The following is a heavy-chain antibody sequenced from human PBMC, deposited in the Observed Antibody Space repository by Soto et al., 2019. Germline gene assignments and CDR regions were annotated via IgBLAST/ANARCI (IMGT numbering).Heavy chain of an antibody. CDR1: GFSFSSYA. Sequence: VQLFQSGGGQVQPGGSLRLSCAASGFSFSSYAVGWVRQTPGKGLEWVSVISGNAGRTYYADSVKGRFIISRDNSGDTLSLQMDSLRGEDTAIYYCARAEVAVAGSGWFDAWGHGTLVTVSS. J-gene: IGHJ5*01. CDR2: ISGNAGRT. D-gene: IGHD6-19*01. V-gene: IGHV3-23*01. CDR3: ARAEVAVAGSGWFDA.